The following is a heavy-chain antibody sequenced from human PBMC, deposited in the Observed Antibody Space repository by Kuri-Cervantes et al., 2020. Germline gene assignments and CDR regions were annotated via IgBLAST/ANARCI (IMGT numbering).Heavy chain of an antibody. CDR2: ISYDGSNK. J-gene: IGHJ6*02. D-gene: IGHD3-10*01. Sequence: GESLKISCAGSGYTFISYAMHWVRQAPGKGLEWVAVISYDGSNKDYADSVKGRFTISRDNSKNTLFLQMNSLRAEDTAVYYCARYMVRGIYYGMDVWGQGTMVTVSS. CDR1: GYTFISYA. CDR3: ARYMVRGIYYGMDV. V-gene: IGHV3-30*07.